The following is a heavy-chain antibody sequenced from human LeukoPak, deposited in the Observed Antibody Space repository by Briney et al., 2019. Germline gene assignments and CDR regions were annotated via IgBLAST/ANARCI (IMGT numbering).Heavy chain of an antibody. J-gene: IGHJ5*02. D-gene: IGHD3-3*01. CDR1: GGSISSSNYY. CDR3: ARVTIFGVVTINWFDP. V-gene: IGHV4-39*07. Sequence: PSETLSLTCTVSGGSISSSNYYWGWIRQPPGKGLEWIGSIYYSGSTYYNPSLKSRVTISVDTSKTQFSLKLSSVAAADTAVYYCARVTIFGVVTINWFDPWGQGTLVTVSS. CDR2: IYYSGST.